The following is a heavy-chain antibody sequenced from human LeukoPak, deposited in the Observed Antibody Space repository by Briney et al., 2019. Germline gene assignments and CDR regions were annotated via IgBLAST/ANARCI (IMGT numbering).Heavy chain of an antibody. CDR3: AKDLYPYGSGIYYPFDY. D-gene: IGHD3-10*01. J-gene: IGHJ4*02. Sequence: GRSLRLSCAAYGFTFSSYGMHWVRQAPGKGLEWVAVISYDGSNKYYADSVKGRYTISRDNSKNTLYLQMNSLRAEDTAVYYCAKDLYPYGSGIYYPFDYWGQGTLVTVSS. CDR1: GFTFSSYG. CDR2: ISYDGSNK. V-gene: IGHV3-30*18.